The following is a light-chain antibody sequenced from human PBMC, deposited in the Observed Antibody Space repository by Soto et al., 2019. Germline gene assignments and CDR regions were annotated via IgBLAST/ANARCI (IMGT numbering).Light chain of an antibody. V-gene: IGKV2-28*01. CDR1: QSLLHSDGYNY. CDR3: MQALQTPWT. Sequence: DLVMTQSPLSLPVTPGEPASISCRSSQSLLHSDGYNYLDWYLQKPGQSPQLLIYLSSHRASGVPDRFTGSGSGTDFTLKISRVEAEDVGVYHCMQALQTPWTFGQGTKVEIK. CDR2: LSS. J-gene: IGKJ1*01.